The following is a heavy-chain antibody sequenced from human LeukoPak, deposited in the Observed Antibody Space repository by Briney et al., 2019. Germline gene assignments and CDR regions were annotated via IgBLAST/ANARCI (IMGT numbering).Heavy chain of an antibody. CDR1: GGSISSSSYY. D-gene: IGHD3-10*01. CDR2: IYYSGNT. V-gene: IGHV4-39*01. Sequence: PSETLSLTCTVSGGSISSSSYYWGWIRQPPGKGLEWIGSIYYSGNTYYNPSLKSRVTISVDTSKNQFSLKLSSVTAADTAVYYCARRVFASGRQDYWGQGTLVTVSS. J-gene: IGHJ4*02. CDR3: ARRVFASGRQDY.